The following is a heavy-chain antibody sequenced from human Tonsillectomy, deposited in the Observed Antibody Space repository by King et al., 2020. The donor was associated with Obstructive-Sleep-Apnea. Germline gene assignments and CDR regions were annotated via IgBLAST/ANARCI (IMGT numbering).Heavy chain of an antibody. CDR3: AKNKLVWFGEYLGSMDV. CDR2: ISYDGSNE. Sequence: VQLVESGGGVVQPGRSLRLSCAASGFPFSSYGIHWVRQPPGKGLEWVAVISYDGSNEYYADSVKGRFTISRDTSKNKQYLQMNSLRPEETAVYYCAKNKLVWFGEYLGSMDVWGQGTTVIVSS. D-gene: IGHD3-10*01. CDR1: GFPFSSYG. V-gene: IGHV3-30*18. J-gene: IGHJ6*02.